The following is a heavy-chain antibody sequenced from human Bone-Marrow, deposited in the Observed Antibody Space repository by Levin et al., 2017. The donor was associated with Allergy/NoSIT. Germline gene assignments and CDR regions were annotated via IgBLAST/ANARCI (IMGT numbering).Heavy chain of an antibody. CDR1: GLTFSTHA. D-gene: IGHD6-19*01. V-gene: IGHV3-30*04. CDR3: AREAGYSTAWYPQY. Sequence: GESLKISCSASGLTFSTHAMHWVRQAPGKGLDWVAVISYDGSTKYYADSVKGRFTISRDTSKNTLFLQMNNLRPEDTAMYHCAREAGYSTAWYPQYWGQGTLVTVSS. CDR2: ISYDGSTK. J-gene: IGHJ4*02.